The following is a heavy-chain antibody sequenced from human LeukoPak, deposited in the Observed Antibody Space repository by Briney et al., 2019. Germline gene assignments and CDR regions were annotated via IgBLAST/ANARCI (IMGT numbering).Heavy chain of an antibody. CDR3: ARDAIDSSGFDFDY. V-gene: IGHV3-11*01. CDR2: ISTSAGTI. Sequence: GGSLRLSCAASGFTFSSYGMSWIRQAPGKGLEWISYISTSAGTIYYADSVKGRFTISRDNAKNSLYLQMNSLRAEDTAVYYCARDAIDSSGFDFDYWGQGTLVTVSS. CDR1: GFTFSSYG. D-gene: IGHD3-22*01. J-gene: IGHJ4*02.